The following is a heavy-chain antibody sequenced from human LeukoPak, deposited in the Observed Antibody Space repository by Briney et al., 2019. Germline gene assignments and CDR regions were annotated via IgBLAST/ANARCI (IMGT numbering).Heavy chain of an antibody. CDR3: ARGPPYSSGWYGDDY. V-gene: IGHV4-34*01. CDR1: GGSFSGYY. J-gene: IGHJ4*02. D-gene: IGHD6-19*01. Sequence: SETLSLTCAVYGGSFSGYYWSWIRQPPGKGLEWIGEINHSGSTNYNPSLKSRVTISVDTSKNQFSLKLSSVTAADTAVYYCARGPPYSSGWYGDDYWGQGTLVTVSS. CDR2: INHSGST.